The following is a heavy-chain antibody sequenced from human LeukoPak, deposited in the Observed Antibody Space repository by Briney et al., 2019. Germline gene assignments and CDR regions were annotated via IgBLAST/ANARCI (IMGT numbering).Heavy chain of an antibody. CDR1: GFTFSDYY. CDR3: ARDYSSGWYVIDY. V-gene: IGHV3-11*04. CDR2: ISSSGSTI. D-gene: IGHD6-19*01. J-gene: IGHJ4*02. Sequence: GGSLRLSCAASGFTFSDYYMSWIRQAPGKGLEWVSYISSSGSTIYYADSVKGRFTISRDNAKNSLYLQMNSLRAEDTAVYYCARDYSSGWYVIDYWGQGTLVTVSS.